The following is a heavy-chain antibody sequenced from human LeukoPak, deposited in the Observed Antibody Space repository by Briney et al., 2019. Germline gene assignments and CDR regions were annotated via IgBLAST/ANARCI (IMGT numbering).Heavy chain of an antibody. CDR1: GFSFSTYW. Sequence: PGGSLRLSCAASGFSFSTYWMSWVRQAPGKGLEWVANIKQDGSDKYYADSVKGRFTISRDNAKNSLYLQMNSLRAEDTAVYYCANLYGGEDWFDPWGQGTLVTVSS. V-gene: IGHV3-7*01. CDR3: ANLYGGEDWFDP. J-gene: IGHJ5*02. CDR2: IKQDGSDK. D-gene: IGHD3-10*01.